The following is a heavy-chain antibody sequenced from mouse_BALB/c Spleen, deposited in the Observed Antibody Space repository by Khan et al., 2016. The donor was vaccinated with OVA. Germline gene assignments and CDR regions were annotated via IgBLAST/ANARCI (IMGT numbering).Heavy chain of an antibody. J-gene: IGHJ2*01. CDR2: ITSGGSYT. CDR3: TRDRNYYGSSFYFDY. D-gene: IGHD1-1*01. Sequence: EVELVESGGGLVKPGGSLRLSCEASGFTFSSYSMSWVRQTPEKRLEWVATITSGGSYTYYPDSVQGRFTISRDNVKNTLYLQMSSLKSEDTASYYCTRDRNYYGSSFYFDYWGQGTTLTVSS. CDR1: GFTFSSYS. V-gene: IGHV5-6-4*01.